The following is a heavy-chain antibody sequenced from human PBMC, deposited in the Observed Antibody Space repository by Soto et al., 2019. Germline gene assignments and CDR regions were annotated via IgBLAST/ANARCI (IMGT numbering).Heavy chain of an antibody. CDR2: INHSGST. Sequence: KTSETLSLTCAVYGGSFSGYYWSWIRQPPGKGLEWIGEINHSGSTNYNPSLKSRVTISVDTSKNQFSLKLSSVTAADTAVYYCARGYSNYGMDVWGQGTTVTVSS. J-gene: IGHJ6*02. V-gene: IGHV4-34*01. CDR1: GGSFSGYY. D-gene: IGHD4-4*01. CDR3: ARGYSNYGMDV.